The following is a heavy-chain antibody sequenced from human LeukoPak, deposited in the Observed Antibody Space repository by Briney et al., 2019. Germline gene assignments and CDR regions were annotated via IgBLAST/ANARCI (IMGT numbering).Heavy chain of an antibody. CDR1: GFSLTTSGVG. V-gene: IGHV2-5*02. CDR3: AHRRDSSGYQYRYWFAP. D-gene: IGHD3-22*01. J-gene: IGHJ5*02. CDR2: INWDDEK. Sequence: SGPTLVNPTQTLTLTCTFSGFSLTTSGVGVGWIRQPPGKALEWLALINWDDEKVYSPSLQTRLSITKDTSKNQVVLTMTNVDPVDTATYYCAHRRDSSGYQYRYWFAPWGQGTLVTVSS.